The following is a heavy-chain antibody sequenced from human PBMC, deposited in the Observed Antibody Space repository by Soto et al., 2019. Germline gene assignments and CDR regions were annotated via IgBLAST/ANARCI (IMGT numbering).Heavy chain of an antibody. J-gene: IGHJ4*02. Sequence: LSLTCAVYGGSFSGYYWSWIRQPPGKGLEWIGEINHSGSTNYNPSLKSRVTISVDTSKNQFSLKLSSVTAADTAVYYCARVPRITMVRGVIIGSYFDYWGQGTLVTVSS. CDR1: GGSFSGYY. CDR3: ARVPRITMVRGVIIGSYFDY. D-gene: IGHD3-10*01. CDR2: INHSGST. V-gene: IGHV4-34*01.